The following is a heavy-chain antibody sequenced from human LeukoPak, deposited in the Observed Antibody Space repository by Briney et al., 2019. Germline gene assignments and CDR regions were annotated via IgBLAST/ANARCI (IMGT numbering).Heavy chain of an antibody. CDR2: ISYDGSNK. CDR3: AKLSRSGSYIDY. J-gene: IGHJ4*02. D-gene: IGHD1-26*01. V-gene: IGHV3-30*18. CDR1: GFTFSSYG. Sequence: PGRSLRLSCAASGFTFSSYGMHWVRQAPGKGLEWVAVISYDGSNKYYADSVKGRFTISSDNSKNTLYLQMNSLRAEDTAVYYCAKLSRSGSYIDYWGQGTLVTVSS.